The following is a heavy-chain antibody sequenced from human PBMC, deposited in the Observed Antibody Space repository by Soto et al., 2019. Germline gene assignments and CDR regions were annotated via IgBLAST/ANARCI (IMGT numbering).Heavy chain of an antibody. CDR3: ARAYLIYGDYLVDAFDI. V-gene: IGHV4-39*01. CDR2: IYSSGNT. Sequence: QLQLQESGPGLVNPSGTLSLTCTVSGGSINSSNYCWGWIRQPPGKGLEWIGNIYSSGNTYYNPPLKSRVTISIDTSKNQFSPKLNSVTAADTALYYCARAYLIYGDYLVDAFDIWGQGTMVTVSS. CDR1: GGSINSSNYC. D-gene: IGHD4-17*01. J-gene: IGHJ3*02.